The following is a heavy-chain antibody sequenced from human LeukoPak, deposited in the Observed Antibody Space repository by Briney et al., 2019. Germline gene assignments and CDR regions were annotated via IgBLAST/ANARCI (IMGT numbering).Heavy chain of an antibody. CDR1: GGSFSGYY. Sequence: SETLSLTCAVYGGSFSGYYWSWIRQPPGKGLEWIGEINRSGSTNYNPSLKSRVTISVDTSKNQFSLKLSSVTAADTAVYYCARPYYYGSETTVDAFDIWGQGTMVTVSS. V-gene: IGHV4-34*01. CDR2: INRSGST. D-gene: IGHD3-10*01. CDR3: ARPYYYGSETTVDAFDI. J-gene: IGHJ3*02.